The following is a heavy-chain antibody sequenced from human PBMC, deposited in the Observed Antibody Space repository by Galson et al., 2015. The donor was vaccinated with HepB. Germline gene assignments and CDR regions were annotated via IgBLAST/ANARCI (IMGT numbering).Heavy chain of an antibody. Sequence: SLRLSCAASGFTFGDYGMSWVRQAPGKGLEWVSGINWNGASTGYADSVKGRFTISRDNAKNSLYLQMNSLRAEDTALYHCARGVRYNYDSSSYREFDYWGQGTLVTVSS. CDR1: GFTFGDYG. D-gene: IGHD3-22*01. CDR3: ARGVRYNYDSSSYREFDY. CDR2: INWNGAST. V-gene: IGHV3-20*01. J-gene: IGHJ4*02.